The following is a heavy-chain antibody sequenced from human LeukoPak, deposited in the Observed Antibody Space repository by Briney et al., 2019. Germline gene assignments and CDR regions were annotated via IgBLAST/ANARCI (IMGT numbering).Heavy chain of an antibody. J-gene: IGHJ4*02. Sequence: GASVKVSCKASGGTFSSYAISWVRQAPGQGLEWMGGIIPIFGTANYAQKFQGRVTITADESTSTAYMELSSLRSEDTAVYYCARALIDDSSGYYYPGYWGQGTLVTVSS. V-gene: IGHV1-69*13. CDR1: GGTFSSYA. CDR2: IIPIFGTA. CDR3: ARALIDDSSGYYYPGY. D-gene: IGHD3-22*01.